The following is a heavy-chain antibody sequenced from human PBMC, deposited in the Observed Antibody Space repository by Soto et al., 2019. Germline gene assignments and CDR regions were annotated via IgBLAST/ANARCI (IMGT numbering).Heavy chain of an antibody. CDR2: VLPFLDIT. V-gene: IGHV1-69*04. CDR1: GDTFSIYT. D-gene: IGHD6-13*01. CDR3: ARDRDNSNWPNFDS. J-gene: IGHJ4*02. Sequence: QVQLVQSGSRVKKPGSSVRVSCKTSGDTFSIYTISWVRQAPRQGLEWMGRVLPFLDITSYSQRFQGRVTITADRSTTTAYMELTSLRSEDTAVYYCARDRDNSNWPNFDSWGQGTLVTVSS.